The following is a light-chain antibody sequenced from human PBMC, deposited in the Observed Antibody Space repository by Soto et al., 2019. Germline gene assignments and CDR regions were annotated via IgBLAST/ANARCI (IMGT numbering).Light chain of an antibody. CDR1: QSVSSY. V-gene: IGKV3-11*01. Sequence: EIVLTQSPATLSLSPGERATLSCRASQSVSSYLAWYQQKPGQAPRLLIYDASNRATDIPARFSGSGSGTDFTLTISSLESEHCAVYYCQQRGKWPRTFGQGTKLEIK. J-gene: IGKJ2*01. CDR3: QQRGKWPRT. CDR2: DAS.